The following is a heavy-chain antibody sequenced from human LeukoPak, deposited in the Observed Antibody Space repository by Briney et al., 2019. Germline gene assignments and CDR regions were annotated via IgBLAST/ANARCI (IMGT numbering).Heavy chain of an antibody. J-gene: IGHJ4*02. V-gene: IGHV3-66*01. CDR2: IYSGGST. CDR3: ARDNSLGHYFDY. Sequence: GGSLRLSCAASGFNFSTYVMTWVRQAPGKGLEWVSVIYSGGSTYYADSVKGRFTISRDNSKNTLYLQMNSLRAEDTAVYYCARDNSLGHYFDYWGQGTLVTVSS. CDR1: GFNFSTYV. D-gene: IGHD2/OR15-2a*01.